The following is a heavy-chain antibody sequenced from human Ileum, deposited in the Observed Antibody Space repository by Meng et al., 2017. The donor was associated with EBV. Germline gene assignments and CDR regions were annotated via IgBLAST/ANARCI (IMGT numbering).Heavy chain of an antibody. Sequence: QVQLQEWGPGLVKPSGTLSLPCAASGDSISSNNWWSWVRQPPGKGLEWMGEIYHSGSTNYNPSFKSRVTMSVDKSKNQISLNLSSVTAADTAVYYCASGRDYAWHSWGRGTLVTVSS. V-gene: IGHV4-4*02. J-gene: IGHJ4*02. CDR3: ASGRDYAWHS. CDR2: IYHSGST. CDR1: GDSISSNNW. D-gene: IGHD4-17*01.